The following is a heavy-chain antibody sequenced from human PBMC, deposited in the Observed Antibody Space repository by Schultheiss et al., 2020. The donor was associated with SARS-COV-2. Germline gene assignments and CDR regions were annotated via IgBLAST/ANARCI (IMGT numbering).Heavy chain of an antibody. CDR1: GGSFSGYY. V-gene: IGHV4-34*01. CDR3: ARGPRFDP. J-gene: IGHJ5*02. Sequence: SETLSLTCAVYGGSFSGYYWSWIRQPPGKGLEWIGEINHSGSTNYNPSLKSRVTVSVDTSKNKFSLKLSSVSAADTAVYYCARGPRFDPWGQGTLVTVSS. CDR2: INHSGST.